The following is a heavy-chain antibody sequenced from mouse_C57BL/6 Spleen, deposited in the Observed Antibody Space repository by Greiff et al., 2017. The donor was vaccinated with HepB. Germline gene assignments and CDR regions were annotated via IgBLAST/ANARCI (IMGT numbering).Heavy chain of an antibody. CDR2: ISSGGDYI. J-gene: IGHJ4*01. D-gene: IGHD2-4*01. Sequence: EVMLVESGEGLVKPGGSLKLSCAASGFTFSSYAMSWVRQTPEKRLEWVAYISSGGDYIYYADTVKGRFTISRDNARNTLYLKMSSLKSEDTAMYYCTRAHYDYGGYAMDYWGQGTSVTVSS. CDR1: GFTFSSYA. CDR3: TRAHYDYGGYAMDY. V-gene: IGHV5-9-1*02.